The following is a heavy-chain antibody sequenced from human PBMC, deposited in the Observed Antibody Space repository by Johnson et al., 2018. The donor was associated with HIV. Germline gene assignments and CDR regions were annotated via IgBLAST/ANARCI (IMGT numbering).Heavy chain of an antibody. Sequence: VQLVESGGGVVQPGRSLRLSCAASGFTFSSYAMHWVRQAPGKGLEWVSGINWNGGSTGYADSVKGRFTISRDNSKNSLYLQMNSLRTEDTALYYCGVADYGGPDAFDIWGQGTMVTVSS. J-gene: IGHJ3*02. D-gene: IGHD4-23*01. V-gene: IGHV3-20*04. CDR2: INWNGGST. CDR1: GFTFSSYA. CDR3: GVADYGGPDAFDI.